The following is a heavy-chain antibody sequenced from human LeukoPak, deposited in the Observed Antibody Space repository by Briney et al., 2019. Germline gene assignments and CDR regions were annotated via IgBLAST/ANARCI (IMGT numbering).Heavy chain of an antibody. CDR2: ISAYNGNT. J-gene: IGHJ4*02. CDR1: GYTFSSYG. CDR3: ASPPTYYYGSGSYYFEY. D-gene: IGHD3-10*01. V-gene: IGHV1-18*01. Sequence: ASVKVSCKASGYTFSSYGISWVRQAPGQGLEWMGWISAYNGNTNFAQEFQGRVTMTTDTSTSTASMELRSLRSDDTAVYYCASPPTYYYGSGSYYFEYWGQGALVTVSS.